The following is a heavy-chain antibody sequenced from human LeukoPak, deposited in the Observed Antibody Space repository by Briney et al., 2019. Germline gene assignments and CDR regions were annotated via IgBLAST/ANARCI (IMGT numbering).Heavy chain of an antibody. CDR1: GDSISNHIYY. Sequence: SETLSLTCAVSGDSISNHIYYWDWIRQTPGKGLEWVGAVYYTGNAYYNPSLKSRVTISVDTSDNRFSLHLSSVNAADTAIYYCARLRALSGHRGAFDIWGQGTLVTVSS. CDR2: VYYTGNA. V-gene: IGHV4-39*02. CDR3: ARLRALSGHRGAFDI. D-gene: IGHD5/OR15-5a*01. J-gene: IGHJ3*02.